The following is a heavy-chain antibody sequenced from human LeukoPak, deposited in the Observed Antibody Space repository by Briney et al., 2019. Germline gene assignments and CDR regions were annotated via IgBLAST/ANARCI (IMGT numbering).Heavy chain of an antibody. V-gene: IGHV3-53*01. D-gene: IGHD3-22*01. J-gene: IGHJ4*02. CDR3: ARRELDYYDSSGQRDY. CDR2: IFNGGST. CDR1: GFTFSDYY. Sequence: GGSLRLSCAASGFTFSDYYMSWIRQAPGKGLEWVSVIFNGGSTYYADSVKGRFTISRDNSKNTLYLQMNSLRAEDTAVYYCARRELDYYDSSGQRDYWGQGTLVTVSS.